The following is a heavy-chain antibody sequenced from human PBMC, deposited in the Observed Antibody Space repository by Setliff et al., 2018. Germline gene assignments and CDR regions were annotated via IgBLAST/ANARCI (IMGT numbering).Heavy chain of an antibody. CDR1: GGGGSFSAYY. CDR3: ATSGFCSAGSCYSFDD. D-gene: IGHD6-19*01. V-gene: IGHV4-34*01. Sequence: SETLSLTCGVSGGGGSFSAYYWSWIRQPPGKGLEWIGEISPGGSTIYNPSLRSRVTMSVDTAKNRFSLNLTSLTAADTAVYYCATSGFCSAGSCYSFDDWGQGALVTVSS. CDR2: ISPGGST. J-gene: IGHJ4*02.